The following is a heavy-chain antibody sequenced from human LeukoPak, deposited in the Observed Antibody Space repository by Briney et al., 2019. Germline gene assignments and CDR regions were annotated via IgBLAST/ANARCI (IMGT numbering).Heavy chain of an antibody. CDR2: IIPIFGTA. CDR3: ATSLGYCSGGSCYSLGAFDI. Sequence: GASVKVSCKASGGTFSSYAISWVRQAPGQGLEWRGGIIPIFGTANYAQKFQGRVTITADESTSTAYMELSSLRSEDTAVYYCATSLGYCSGGSCYSLGAFDIWGQGTMVTVSS. J-gene: IGHJ3*02. D-gene: IGHD2-15*01. CDR1: GGTFSSYA. V-gene: IGHV1-69*13.